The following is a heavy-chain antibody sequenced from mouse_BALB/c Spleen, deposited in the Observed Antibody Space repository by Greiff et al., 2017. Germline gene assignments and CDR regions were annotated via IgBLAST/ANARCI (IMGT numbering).Heavy chain of an antibody. CDR1: GFAFSSYD. J-gene: IGHJ2*01. CDR3: ARAYYGSFDY. Sequence: EVKLVESGGGLVKPGGSLKLSCAASGFAFSSYDMSWVRQTPEKRLEWVAYISSGGGSTYYPDTVKGRFTISRDNAKNTLYLQMSSLKSEDTAMYYCARAYYGSFDYWGQGTTLTVSS. CDR2: ISSGGGST. V-gene: IGHV5-12-1*01. D-gene: IGHD2-10*01.